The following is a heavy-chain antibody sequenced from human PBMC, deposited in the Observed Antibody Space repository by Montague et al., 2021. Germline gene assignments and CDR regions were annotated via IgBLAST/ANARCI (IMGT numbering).Heavy chain of an antibody. CDR3: VRALPAAPNLFDL. CDR1: GFSFSSHW. CDR2: VSTDGSST. D-gene: IGHD6-6*01. Sequence: SLRLSCAASGFSFSSHWMHWVRQAPGRGLLWVSRVSTDGSSTNYADSVKGRFTISRDNAKNTLYLQMNSLRAEDTAVYYCVRALPAAPNLFDLWGQGTLVTVSS. J-gene: IGHJ4*02. V-gene: IGHV3-74*01.